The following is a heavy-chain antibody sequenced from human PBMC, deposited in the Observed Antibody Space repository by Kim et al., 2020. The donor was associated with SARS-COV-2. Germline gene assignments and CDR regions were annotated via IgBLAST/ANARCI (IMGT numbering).Heavy chain of an antibody. J-gene: IGHJ4*02. Sequence: YADSVKGRFTVTRNNAKNTLYQQMDSLRADDTALYYCAKEHESSGWPSFDYWGQGILVTVSS. D-gene: IGHD3-22*01. V-gene: IGHV3-23*01. CDR3: AKEHESSGWPSFDY.